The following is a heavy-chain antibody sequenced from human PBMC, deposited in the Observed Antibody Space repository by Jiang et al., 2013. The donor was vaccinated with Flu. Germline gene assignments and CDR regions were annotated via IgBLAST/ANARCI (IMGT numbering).Heavy chain of an antibody. CDR3: ARGVEMATIEGKYYFDY. V-gene: IGHV4-34*01. CDR2: SIIVEAP. CDR1: GGSFSGYY. J-gene: IGHJ4*02. Sequence: LLKPSETLSLTCAVYGGSFSGYYWSWIRQPPGRGWSGLGKSIIVEAPTTTRPSRVESPYQQTSKNQFSLKLSSVTAADTAVYYCARGVEMATIEGKYYFDYWGQGTLVTVSS. D-gene: IGHD5-24*01.